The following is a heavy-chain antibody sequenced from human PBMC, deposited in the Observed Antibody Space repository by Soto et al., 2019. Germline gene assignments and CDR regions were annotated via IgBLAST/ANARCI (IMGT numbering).Heavy chain of an antibody. J-gene: IGHJ6*04. V-gene: IGHV3-48*01. CDR3: ERDRALVSSSWSVNYYYGMDV. Sequence: GGSLRLSCAASGFTFISYSMNWVRQAPGKGLEWVSYISSSSSTIYYADSGKGRFTISIYKAKNSLYLQMNSLRADDTAVYYCERDRALVSSSWSVNYYYGMDVWGKGTTVTVSS. CDR1: GFTFISYS. D-gene: IGHD6-13*01. CDR2: ISSSSSTI.